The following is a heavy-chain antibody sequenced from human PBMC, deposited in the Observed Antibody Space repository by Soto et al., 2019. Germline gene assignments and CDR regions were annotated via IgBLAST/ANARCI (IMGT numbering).Heavy chain of an antibody. CDR1: GFTVSSNY. J-gene: IGHJ1*01. Sequence: GGSLRLSCAASGFTVSSNYMSWVRQAPGKGLEWVSVIYSGGSTYYADSVKGRFTISRDNSKNTLYLQMNSLRAEDTAVYYCARDRKVRGVIITAEYFQHWGQGTLVTVSS. CDR3: ARDRKVRGVIITAEYFQH. D-gene: IGHD3-10*01. CDR2: IYSGGST. V-gene: IGHV3-66*01.